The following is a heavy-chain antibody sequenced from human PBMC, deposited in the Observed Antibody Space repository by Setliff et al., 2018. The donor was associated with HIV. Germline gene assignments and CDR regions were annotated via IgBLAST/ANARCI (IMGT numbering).Heavy chain of an antibody. CDR3: ARGAYYYDSSGYPRDPFDI. CDR1: GYMFTGYF. Sequence: ASVKVSCKASGYMFTGYFLNWVRQAPGQGLEWMGWINPNSGGTNYAQKFQGRVTMTRDTSISTAYMELSRLRSDDTAVYYCARGAYYYDSSGYPRDPFDIWGQGTMVTV. V-gene: IGHV1-2*02. D-gene: IGHD3-22*01. J-gene: IGHJ3*02. CDR2: INPNSGGT.